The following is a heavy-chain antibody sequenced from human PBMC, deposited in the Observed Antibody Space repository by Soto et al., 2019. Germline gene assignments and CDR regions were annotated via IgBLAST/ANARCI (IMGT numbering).Heavy chain of an antibody. V-gene: IGHV4-34*01. D-gene: IGHD3-9*01. Sequence: SETLSLTCAVYGGSFSGYYWSWIRQPPGKGLEWIGEINHSGNTNYNPSLKSRVTISVDKSKNQFSLKLSSVTAADTAVYYCASQGLPYFDWSPTPLYYMDVWGKGTTVSVSS. CDR3: ASQGLPYFDWSPTPLYYMDV. CDR2: INHSGNT. CDR1: GGSFSGYY. J-gene: IGHJ6*03.